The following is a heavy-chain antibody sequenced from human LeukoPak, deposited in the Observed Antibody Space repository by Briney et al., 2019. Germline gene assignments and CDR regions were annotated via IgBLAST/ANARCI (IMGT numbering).Heavy chain of an antibody. CDR1: GFTFSSYG. Sequence: GRSLRLSCAASGFTFSSYGMHWVRQAPGKGLEWVAVIWYDGSNTYYADSVKGRFTISRDNSKHPLYLQMNSLRAEDTAVYYCAKATGGGYYYYMDVWGKGTTVTVSS. V-gene: IGHV3-33*06. CDR2: IWYDGSNT. CDR3: AKATGGGYYYYMDV. D-gene: IGHD7-27*01. J-gene: IGHJ6*03.